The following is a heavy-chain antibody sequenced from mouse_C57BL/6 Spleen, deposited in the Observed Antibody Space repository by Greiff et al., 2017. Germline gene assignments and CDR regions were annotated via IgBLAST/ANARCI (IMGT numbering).Heavy chain of an antibody. CDR1: GYTFTDYE. D-gene: IGHD1-1*01. J-gene: IGHJ1*03. V-gene: IGHV1-15*01. Sequence: QVQLQQSGAELVRPGASVTLSCKASGYTFTDYEMHWVKQTPVHGLEWIGAIDPETGGTAYNQKFKGKAILTADKSSSTAYMELRSLTSEDSAVYYCTRGGTVGNWYFDVWGTGTTVTVSS. CDR3: TRGGTVGNWYFDV. CDR2: IDPETGGT.